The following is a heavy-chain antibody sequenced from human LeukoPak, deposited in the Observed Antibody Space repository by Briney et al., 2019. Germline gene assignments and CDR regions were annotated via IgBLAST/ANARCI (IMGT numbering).Heavy chain of an antibody. Sequence: GGSLRLSCAASGFILNDYGMHWVRQAPGKGLEWVADIWFDKNQHFADSVKGRFAISRDNSKNTVYLQINSLRAEGTAVYYCARDRHCVNGVCHSPPGMDVWGQGTTVTVSS. V-gene: IGHV3-33*01. CDR3: ARDRHCVNGVCHSPPGMDV. J-gene: IGHJ6*02. CDR1: GFILNDYG. D-gene: IGHD2-8*01. CDR2: IWFDKNQ.